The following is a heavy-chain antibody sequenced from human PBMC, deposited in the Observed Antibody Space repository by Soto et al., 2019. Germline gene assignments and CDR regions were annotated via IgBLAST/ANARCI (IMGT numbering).Heavy chain of an antibody. CDR2: ISADGSST. CDR3: VKSPPGSQYYYIDF. J-gene: IGHJ4*02. V-gene: IGHV3-23*01. D-gene: IGHD3-10*01. Sequence: GGSLRLSCAASGFTFSSCLMSWVRQSPGKGLEWVSSISADGSSTYYADSVKGRFTVSRDNSKNTLYLQMNSLRAEDAAVYYCVKSPPGSQYYYIDFWGQGPLVTVSS. CDR1: GFTFSSCL.